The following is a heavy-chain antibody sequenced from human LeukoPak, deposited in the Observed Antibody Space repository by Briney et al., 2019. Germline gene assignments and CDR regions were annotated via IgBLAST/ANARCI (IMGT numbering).Heavy chain of an antibody. J-gene: IGHJ4*02. D-gene: IGHD3-22*01. Sequence: GGSLRLSCAASGFTFSSYAMSWVRQAPGKGLEWVSAISGSGGSTYYADSVKGRFTISRDNSKNTLYLQMNNLRAEDTAVYYCAKDTIGDSSGYYYDAPFDYWGQGTLVTVSS. CDR1: GFTFSSYA. V-gene: IGHV3-23*01. CDR2: ISGSGGST. CDR3: AKDTIGDSSGYYYDAPFDY.